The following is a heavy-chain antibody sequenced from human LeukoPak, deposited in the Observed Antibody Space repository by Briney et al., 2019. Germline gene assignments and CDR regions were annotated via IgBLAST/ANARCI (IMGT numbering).Heavy chain of an antibody. CDR1: GFTFSSYW. CDR3: ARVSPPNYDFWSGYYPYYFDY. V-gene: IGHV3-21*01. D-gene: IGHD3-3*01. CDR2: ISSSSSYI. Sequence: GGSLRLSCAASGFTFSSYWMHWVRQAPGKGLVWVSSISSSSSYIYYADSVKGRFTISRDNAKNSLYLQMNSLRAEDTAVYYCARVSPPNYDFWSGYYPYYFDYWGQGTLVTVSS. J-gene: IGHJ4*02.